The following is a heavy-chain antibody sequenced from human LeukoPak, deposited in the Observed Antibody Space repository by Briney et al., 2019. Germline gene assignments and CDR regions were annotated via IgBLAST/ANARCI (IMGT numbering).Heavy chain of an antibody. V-gene: IGHV3-7*05. Sequence: GSLILSCACSGITLSNYWMSWIRQAPGKGLEWVGNIKQDGSEKYFVDSLRGRFTISRDNAKNSLFLQMNSLRAEDTAVYYCVRDQGAFEMWGQGTMVTVSS. CDR2: IKQDGSEK. CDR3: VRDQGAFEM. CDR1: GITLSNYW. J-gene: IGHJ3*02.